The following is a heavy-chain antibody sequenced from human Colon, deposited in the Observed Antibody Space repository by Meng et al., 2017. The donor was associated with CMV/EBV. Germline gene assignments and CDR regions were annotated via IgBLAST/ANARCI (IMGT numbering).Heavy chain of an antibody. CDR1: GFTFSSYS. Sequence: EWQLVASGGGLVKPGWALRLSCAASGFTFSSYSMNWVRQSPGKGLEWVSSISTTVSYVYYADSVKGRFTISRDNAKNSLYLQMDSLRAEDTAVYYCAREPGTYGYFDFWGQGTLVTVSS. CDR2: ISTTVSYV. CDR3: AREPGTYGYFDF. V-gene: IGHV3-21*01. J-gene: IGHJ4*02. D-gene: IGHD3-10*01.